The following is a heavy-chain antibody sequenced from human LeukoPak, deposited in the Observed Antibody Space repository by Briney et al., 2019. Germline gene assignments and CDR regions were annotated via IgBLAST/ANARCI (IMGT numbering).Heavy chain of an antibody. V-gene: IGHV3-7*03. D-gene: IGHD1-26*01. CDR1: GFTFSSYW. CDR2: IKQDGSEK. Sequence: GGSLRLSCAASGFTFSSYWMNWVRQAPGKGLEWVASIKQDGSEKNYVDSVKGRFTISRDNAKNSLYLQVNTLRAEDTAIYYCVRDRGTYRPIDYWGXXTLVTVSS. CDR3: VRDRGTYRPIDY. J-gene: IGHJ4*02.